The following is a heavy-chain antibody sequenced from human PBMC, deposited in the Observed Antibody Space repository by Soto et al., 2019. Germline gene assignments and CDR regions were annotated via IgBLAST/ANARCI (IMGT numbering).Heavy chain of an antibody. Sequence: GGSLRLSCAASGFTFSSYAMHWVRQAPGKGLEWVAVISYDGSNKYYADSVKGRFTISRDNSKNTLYLQMNSLRAEDTAVYYCARDRYDSSGYYYPHFDYWGQGTLVTVSS. V-gene: IGHV3-30*04. D-gene: IGHD3-22*01. J-gene: IGHJ4*02. CDR2: ISYDGSNK. CDR1: GFTFSSYA. CDR3: ARDRYDSSGYYYPHFDY.